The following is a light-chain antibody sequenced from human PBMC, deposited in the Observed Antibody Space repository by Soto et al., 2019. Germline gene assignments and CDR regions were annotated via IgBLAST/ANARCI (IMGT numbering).Light chain of an antibody. J-gene: IGKJ1*01. CDR1: QSISSW. CDR3: QEDNSYSWT. CDR2: KAS. V-gene: IGKV1-5*03. Sequence: DIQMTQSPSTLSASVGDRVTITCRASQSISSWLAWYQQKPGKAPKLLLYKASSIESGVTSRFSGSGSGTEFTLTNSSLQPDDFATYYCQEDNSYSWTFGQGTKVEIK.